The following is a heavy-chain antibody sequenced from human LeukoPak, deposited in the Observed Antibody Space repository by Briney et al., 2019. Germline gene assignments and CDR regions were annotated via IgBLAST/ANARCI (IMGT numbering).Heavy chain of an antibody. V-gene: IGHV4-34*01. CDR3: ARGRSNYIYYFDY. CDR2: INHSGST. Sequence: PSETLSLTCAVYGGSFSGYYWSWIRQPPGKGLEWIGEINHSGSTNYNPSLKSRVTISVDTSKNPFSLKLSSVTAADTAVYYCARGRSNYIYYFDYWGQGTLVTVSS. J-gene: IGHJ4*02. D-gene: IGHD4-11*01. CDR1: GGSFSGYY.